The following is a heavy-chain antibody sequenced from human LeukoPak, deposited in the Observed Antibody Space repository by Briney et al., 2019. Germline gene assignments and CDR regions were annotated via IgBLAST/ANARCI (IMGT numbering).Heavy chain of an antibody. CDR3: ARLSNPYGGFHLDF. CDR1: GGSISSGGYY. CDR2: IHYSGRT. D-gene: IGHD3-16*01. Sequence: PSQTLSLTCTVSGGSISSGGYYWSWIRQHPGKGLEWIGYIHYSGRTNYSPSLKRRVTMSVDTSKNQFSLRLSSVTAADTAFYYCARLSNPYGGFHLDFWGQGTLVTVSS. V-gene: IGHV4-61*08. J-gene: IGHJ4*02.